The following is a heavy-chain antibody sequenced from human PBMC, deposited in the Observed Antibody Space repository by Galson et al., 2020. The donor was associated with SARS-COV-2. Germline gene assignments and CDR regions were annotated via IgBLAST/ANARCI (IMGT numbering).Heavy chain of an antibody. D-gene: IGHD3-22*01. CDR2: ISYDGSNK. J-gene: IGHJ4*02. V-gene: IGHV3-30-3*01. CDR1: GFTFSSYA. Sequence: GSLRLSCAASGFTFSSYAMHWVRQAPGKGLEWVAVISYDGSNKYYADSVKGRFTISRDNSKNTLYLQMNSLRAEDTAVYYCARSKPGSRYYDSSGYWGDYWGQGTLVTVSS. CDR3: ARSKPGSRYYDSSGYWGDY.